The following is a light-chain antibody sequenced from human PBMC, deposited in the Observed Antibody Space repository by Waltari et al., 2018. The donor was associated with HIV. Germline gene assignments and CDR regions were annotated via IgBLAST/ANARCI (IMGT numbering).Light chain of an antibody. J-gene: IGLJ3*02. CDR2: DNY. CDR3: GAWDSSLSSLV. Sequence: QSVLTQPPSVSAAPGQKVTISCFGSSSTIGSNSVSWYKHLRGTAPKLLIYDNYKLPSDIPVRFSGSKSGTSATLGIAGLQTGDEAEYYCGAWDSSLSSLVFGGGTTLTVL. CDR1: SSTIGSNS. V-gene: IGLV1-51*01.